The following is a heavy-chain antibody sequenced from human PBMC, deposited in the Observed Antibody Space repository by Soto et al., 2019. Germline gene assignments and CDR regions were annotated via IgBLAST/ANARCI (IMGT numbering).Heavy chain of an antibody. CDR2: ISSGSTTI. CDR1: GFSFSTST. CDR3: ARVRRNDASDYYGMDV. J-gene: IGHJ6*01. D-gene: IGHD1-1*01. Sequence: ASLRRSCAACGFSFSTSTMNWVRQAPGKGLEWVSYISSGSTTIYYADSVKGRFTISRDNGKNSLYLQMNSLRDEDTAVYYCARVRRNDASDYYGMDVWGQGITVPVSS. V-gene: IGHV3-48*02.